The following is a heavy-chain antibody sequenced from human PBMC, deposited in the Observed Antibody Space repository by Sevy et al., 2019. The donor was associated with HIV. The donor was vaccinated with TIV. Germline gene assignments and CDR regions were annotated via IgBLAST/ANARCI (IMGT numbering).Heavy chain of an antibody. V-gene: IGHV3-23*01. J-gene: IGHJ5*02. CDR1: EFTFSSYA. CDR2: ISGSGDST. Sequence: GGSLRLSCAASEFTFSSYAMSWVRQAPVKGMEWVSSISGSGDSTYYAHSVKGRFTISRDNFKNTLYLRMNSLRAEDTAVYYCAKDRGRNAVGATQGFDPWGRGTLVTVSS. CDR3: AKDRGRNAVGATQGFDP. D-gene: IGHD1-26*01.